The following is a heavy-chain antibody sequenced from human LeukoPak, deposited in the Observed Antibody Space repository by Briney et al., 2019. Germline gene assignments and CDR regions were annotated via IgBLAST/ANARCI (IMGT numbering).Heavy chain of an antibody. CDR1: GYTFTAYY. CDR3: ARLASGWSHFDY. Sequence: ASVKVSCKASGYTFTAYYIHWVRHAPGQGLELLGWISPNSGATKSAQKFQGRVTMTSHTSISTAYMEPSRLTSDDTAVYYRARLASGWSHFDYWGQGTLVTVSS. D-gene: IGHD6-19*01. CDR2: ISPNSGAT. V-gene: IGHV1-2*02. J-gene: IGHJ4*02.